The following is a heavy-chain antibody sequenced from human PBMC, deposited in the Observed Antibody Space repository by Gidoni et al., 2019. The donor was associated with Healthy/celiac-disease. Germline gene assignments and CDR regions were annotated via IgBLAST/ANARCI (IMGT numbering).Heavy chain of an antibody. J-gene: IGHJ3*02. D-gene: IGHD5-12*01. CDR3: AKEGRRWLQAHDAFDI. V-gene: IGHV3-23*01. Sequence: EVQLLESGGGLVQPGGSLRLSCAASAVTYSSYAMGWVRQAPGKGLEWVSAISGSGGSTYYADSVKGRFTISRDNSKNTLYLQMNSLRAEDTSVYYCAKEGRRWLQAHDAFDIWGQGTMVTVSS. CDR2: ISGSGGST. CDR1: AVTYSSYA.